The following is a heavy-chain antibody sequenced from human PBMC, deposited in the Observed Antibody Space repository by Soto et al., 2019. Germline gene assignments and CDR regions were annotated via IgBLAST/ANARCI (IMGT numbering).Heavy chain of an antibody. V-gene: IGHV4-39*01. J-gene: IGHJ4*02. CDR1: SGSISSSSYY. D-gene: IGHD2-15*01. Sequence: QLQLQESGPGLVKPSETLSLTCTVSSGSISSSSYYWGWIRQPPGKGLEWIGSIYYSGSTYYNPSLKSRVTISVDTSKNQFSLKLSSVTAADTAVYYCARLTRASPGGTDYWGQGTLVTVSS. CDR3: ARLTRASPGGTDY. CDR2: IYYSGST.